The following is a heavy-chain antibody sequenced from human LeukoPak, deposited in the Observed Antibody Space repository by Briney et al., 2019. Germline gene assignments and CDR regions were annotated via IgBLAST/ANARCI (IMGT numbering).Heavy chain of an antibody. CDR1: GFTFSDYY. V-gene: IGHV3-11*06. J-gene: IGHJ5*02. CDR3: ARDQKTTYYYDSSGYYRHNWLDP. D-gene: IGHD3-22*01. Sequence: GGSLRLSCATSGFTFSDYYMSWIRQAPGKGLEWVSYISSSSSYTNYADSVKGRFTISRDNAKTSLYLQMNSLRAEDTAVYYCARDQKTTYYYDSSGYYRHNWLDPWGQGTLVTVSS. CDR2: ISSSSSYT.